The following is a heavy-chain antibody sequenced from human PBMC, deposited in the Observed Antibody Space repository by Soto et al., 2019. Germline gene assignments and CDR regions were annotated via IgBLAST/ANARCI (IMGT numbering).Heavy chain of an antibody. CDR3: ARELGYSYGNNFDY. CDR2: IYTSGST. D-gene: IGHD5-18*01. CDR1: GGSISSYY. V-gene: IGHV4-4*07. J-gene: IGHJ4*02. Sequence: SETLSLTCTVSGGSISSYYWSWIRQPAGKGLEWIGRIYTSGSTNYNPSLKSRVTMSVDTSKNQFSLKLSSVAAADTAAYYCARELGYSYGNNFDYWGQGTLVTVSS.